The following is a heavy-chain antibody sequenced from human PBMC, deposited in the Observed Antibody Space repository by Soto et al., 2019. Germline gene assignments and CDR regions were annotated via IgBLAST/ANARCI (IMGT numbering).Heavy chain of an antibody. CDR1: GGSISPSY. Sequence: QVRLQESGPGLVEPSETLSLTCTVSGGSISPSYWNWVRQPPGKRLEWIGCIHYTETTYYNPSLMSRVTISRDTSTTPFSLEVTSVTAADTAMYYRAAGLGHKRVGYWGQGTLVTVSS. D-gene: IGHD3-16*01. J-gene: IGHJ4*02. V-gene: IGHV4-59*01. CDR3: AAGLGHKRVGY. CDR2: IHYTETT.